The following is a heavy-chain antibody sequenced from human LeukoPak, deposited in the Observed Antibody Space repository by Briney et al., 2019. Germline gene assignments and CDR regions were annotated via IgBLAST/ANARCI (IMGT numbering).Heavy chain of an antibody. CDR3: ARYLYSSGWYLGWFDP. D-gene: IGHD6-19*01. J-gene: IGHJ5*02. Sequence: GASVKVSCKASGYTFTSYGISWVRQAPGQGLEWMGWISAYNGNTHYAQKLQGRVTMTTDTSTSTAYMELRSLRSDDTAVYYCARYLYSSGWYLGWFDPWGQGTLVTVSS. CDR2: ISAYNGNT. V-gene: IGHV1-18*01. CDR1: GYTFTSYG.